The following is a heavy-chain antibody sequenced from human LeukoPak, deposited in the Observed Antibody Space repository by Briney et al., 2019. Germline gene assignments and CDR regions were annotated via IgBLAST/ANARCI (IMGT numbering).Heavy chain of an antibody. CDR1: GYTFSSHG. CDR3: AKDREGTIADYFDY. V-gene: IGHV3-33*03. D-gene: IGHD1-7*01. Sequence: GRSLRLSCAASGYTFSSHGMFWVRQAPGKGLEWVAIIWYDGSKKYYADSVKGRFTISRDQSKNTLYLQMNSLTAEDTAVYYCAKDREGTIADYFDYWGQGTLVTVSS. CDR2: IWYDGSKK. J-gene: IGHJ4*02.